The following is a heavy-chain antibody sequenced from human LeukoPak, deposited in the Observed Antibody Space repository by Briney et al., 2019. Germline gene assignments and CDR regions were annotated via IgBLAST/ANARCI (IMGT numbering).Heavy chain of an antibody. V-gene: IGHV4-39*07. D-gene: IGHD3-10*01. CDR3: ARGWELRAFMDV. Sequence: SETLSLTCTVSGGSISSSSYYWGWIRQPPGKGLEWIGEINHSGSTHYNPSLKSRVTISVDTSKNQFSLKLSSVTAADTAVYYCARGWELRAFMDVWGKGTTVTVSS. J-gene: IGHJ6*03. CDR2: INHSGST. CDR1: GGSISSSSYY.